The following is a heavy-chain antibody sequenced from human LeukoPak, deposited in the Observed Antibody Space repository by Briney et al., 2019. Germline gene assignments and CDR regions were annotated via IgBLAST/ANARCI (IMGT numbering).Heavy chain of an antibody. V-gene: IGHV3-23*01. D-gene: IGHD2-2*01. CDR3: ARDRYCVSTNCPYDF. CDR2: ISVSDDST. CDR1: GFTSSDYT. J-gene: IGHJ4*02. Sequence: PGGSPRLSCAASGFTSSDYTMNWVRQSPGKGLEWVSGISVSDDSTYYADSVKGRFTISRDKSNNMLHLQMNSLRAEDTAVYYCARDRYCVSTNCPYDFWGQGTPVTVSS.